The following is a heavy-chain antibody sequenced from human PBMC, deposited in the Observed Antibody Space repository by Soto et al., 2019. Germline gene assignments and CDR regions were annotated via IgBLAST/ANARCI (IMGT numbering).Heavy chain of an antibody. CDR1: GYTFTSYG. Sequence: ASVKVSCKASGYTFTSYGISWVRQAPGQGLEWMGWISAYNGNTNYAQKLRGRVTMTTDTSTSTAYMELRSLRSDDTAVYYCARPTYYYDSSGFPFDYWGQGTLVTVSS. D-gene: IGHD3-22*01. CDR2: ISAYNGNT. CDR3: ARPTYYYDSSGFPFDY. V-gene: IGHV1-18*04. J-gene: IGHJ4*02.